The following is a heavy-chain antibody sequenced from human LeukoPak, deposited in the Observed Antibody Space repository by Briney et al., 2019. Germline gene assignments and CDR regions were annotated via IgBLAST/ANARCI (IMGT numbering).Heavy chain of an antibody. J-gene: IGHJ4*02. CDR3: AKDPVGAPEYYFDY. Sequence: GRSLRLSCAASGFTFSSYGMHWVRQAPGKGLEWVAVISYDGSNKYYADSVKGRFTISRDNSKNTLYLQMNSLRAEDTAVYYCAKDPVGAPEYYFDYWGQGTLVAVSS. D-gene: IGHD1-14*01. CDR2: ISYDGSNK. CDR1: GFTFSSYG. V-gene: IGHV3-30*18.